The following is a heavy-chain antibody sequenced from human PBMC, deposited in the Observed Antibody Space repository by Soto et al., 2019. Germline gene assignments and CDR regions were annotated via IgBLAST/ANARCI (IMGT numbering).Heavy chain of an antibody. V-gene: IGHV1-3*01. Sequence: ASVKVSCKASGYTFTSYAMHWVRQAPGQRLEWMGWINAGNGNTKYSQKFQGRVTITRDTSASTAYMELSSLISEDTAVYYCARCDIVATGAPHYYYGMDVWGQGTTVTVSS. CDR1: GYTFTSYA. J-gene: IGHJ6*02. D-gene: IGHD5-12*01. CDR2: INAGNGNT. CDR3: ARCDIVATGAPHYYYGMDV.